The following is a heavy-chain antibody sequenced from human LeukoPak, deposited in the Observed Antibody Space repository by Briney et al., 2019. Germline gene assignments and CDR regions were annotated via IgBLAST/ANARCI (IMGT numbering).Heavy chain of an antibody. Sequence: GGSLRLSCAASGFTFSSYEMNWVRQAPGKGLEWVSYISSSGSTIYYADSVEGRFTISRDNAKNSLYLQMNSLRAEDTAVYYCASVSDPPGNVWGKGTTVTVSS. J-gene: IGHJ6*04. V-gene: IGHV3-48*03. CDR3: ASVSDPPGNV. CDR1: GFTFSSYE. D-gene: IGHD1-14*01. CDR2: ISSSGSTI.